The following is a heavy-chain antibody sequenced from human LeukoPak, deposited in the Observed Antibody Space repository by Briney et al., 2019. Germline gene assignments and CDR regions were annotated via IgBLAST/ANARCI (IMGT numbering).Heavy chain of an antibody. V-gene: IGHV1-2*02. J-gene: IGHJ6*04. CDR3: ARDRSCSSTSCYVPRGV. D-gene: IGHD2-2*01. Sequence: ASVKVSCKASGNTFTDYYIHWVQRAPGQGLEWMGWTNPNHGGTNSAQKFQGRVTMTRDTSISTAYMELSRLRSDDTAVYYCARDRSCSSTSCYVPRGVWGKGTTVTVSS. CDR1: GNTFTDYY. CDR2: TNPNHGGT.